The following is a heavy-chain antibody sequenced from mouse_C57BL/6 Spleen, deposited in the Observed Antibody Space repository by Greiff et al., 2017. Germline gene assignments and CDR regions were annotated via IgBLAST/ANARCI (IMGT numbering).Heavy chain of an antibody. D-gene: IGHD1-1*01. CDR1: GYTFTSYW. CDR3: ARRVYYYGSSYEGNAMDY. J-gene: IGHJ4*01. CDR2: INPSNGGT. Sequence: QVQLQQPGTELVKPGASVKLSCKASGYTFTSYWMHWVKQRPGQGLEWIGNINPSNGGTNYNEKFKSKATLTVDKSSSTAYMQLSSLTSEDSAVYYCARRVYYYGSSYEGNAMDYWGQGTSVTVSA. V-gene: IGHV1-53*01.